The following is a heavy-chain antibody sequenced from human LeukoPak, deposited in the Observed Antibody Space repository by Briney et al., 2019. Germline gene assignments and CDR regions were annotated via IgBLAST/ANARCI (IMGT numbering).Heavy chain of an antibody. CDR3: ARLPDDYGDYKYFQH. J-gene: IGHJ1*01. Sequence: GGSLRLSCAASGFTVSTNYMNWVRQAPGKGLEWVSVIYSGGSIYYADSVKGRFTISRDNSKNTLYLQMNSLRAEDTAVYYCARLPDDYGDYKYFQHWGQGTLVTVSS. D-gene: IGHD4-17*01. CDR2: IYSGGSI. CDR1: GFTVSTNY. V-gene: IGHV3-66*01.